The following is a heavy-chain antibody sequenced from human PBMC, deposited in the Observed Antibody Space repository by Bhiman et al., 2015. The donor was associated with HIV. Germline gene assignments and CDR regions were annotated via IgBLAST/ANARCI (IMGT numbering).Heavy chain of an antibody. CDR1: GFIVTNYY. V-gene: IGHV3-66*01. Sequence: EVQLVESGGGLVQPGGSLRLSCAASGFIVTNYYMGWVRQAPGKGLEWVAIIYTDTYYTDSVKGRFTISRDISKNMLYLQVNSLRAEDTAVYFCAKGNLISSSWYFDLWGRGTLVTVSS. D-gene: IGHD6-6*01. CDR3: AKGNLISSSWYFDL. J-gene: IGHJ2*01. CDR2: IYTDT.